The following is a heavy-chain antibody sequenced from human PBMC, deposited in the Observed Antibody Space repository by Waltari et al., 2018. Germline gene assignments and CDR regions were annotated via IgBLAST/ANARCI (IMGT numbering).Heavy chain of an antibody. CDR3: ARWGYDYVWGSAYYYGMDV. Sequence: QVQLVQSGAEVKKPGSSVKVSCKASGGTFSSYPISWVRQAPGQGLEWMGRVIPILGIANYAQKFQCRVTITADKSTSTAYMELSSLRSEDTAVYYCARWGYDYVWGSAYYYGMDVWGQGTTVTVSS. J-gene: IGHJ6*02. CDR1: GGTFSSYP. CDR2: VIPILGIA. V-gene: IGHV1-69*02. D-gene: IGHD3-16*01.